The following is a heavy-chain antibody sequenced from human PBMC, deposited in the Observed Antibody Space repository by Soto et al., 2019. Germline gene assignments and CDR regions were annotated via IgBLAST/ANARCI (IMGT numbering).Heavy chain of an antibody. V-gene: IGHV1-2*02. CDR2: INPNSGGT. CDR1: GYTFTGYY. Sequence: ASVKVSCKASGYTFTGYYMHWVRQAPGQGLEWMGWINPNSGGTNYAQKFQGRVTMARDTSISTAYMELSRLRSDDTAVYYCARGGIPATAIPFDYWGQGTLVTVSS. CDR3: ARGGIPATAIPFDY. J-gene: IGHJ4*02. D-gene: IGHD2-2*02.